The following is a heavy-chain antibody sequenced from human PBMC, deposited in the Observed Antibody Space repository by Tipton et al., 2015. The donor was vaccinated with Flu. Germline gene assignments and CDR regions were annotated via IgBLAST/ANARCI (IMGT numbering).Heavy chain of an antibody. CDR3: AKEEGYCSSTSCQITYYYYGMDV. D-gene: IGHD2-2*01. J-gene: IGHJ6*02. CDR2: IRYDGSNK. V-gene: IGHV3-30*02. CDR1: GFTFSSYG. Sequence: QVQLVQSGGGVVQPGGSLRLSCAASGFTFSSYGMHWVRQAPGKGLEWVAFIRYDGSNKYYADSVEGRFTISRDNSKNTLYLQMNSLRAEDTAVYYCAKEEGYCSSTSCQITYYYYGMDVWGQGTTVTVSS.